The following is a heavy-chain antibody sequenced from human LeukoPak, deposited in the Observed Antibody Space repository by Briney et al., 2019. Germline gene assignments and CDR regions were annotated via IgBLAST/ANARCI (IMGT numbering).Heavy chain of an antibody. J-gene: IGHJ4*02. CDR1: GYTFTSYY. D-gene: IGHD6-19*01. V-gene: IGHV1-2*02. Sequence: ASVKVSCKASGYTFTSYYMHWVRQAPGQGLEWMGWINPNSGGTNYAQKFQGRVTMTRDTSISTAYMELSRLRSDDTAVYYCAREVGGWFSNGLDYWGQGTLVTVSS. CDR2: INPNSGGT. CDR3: AREVGGWFSNGLDY.